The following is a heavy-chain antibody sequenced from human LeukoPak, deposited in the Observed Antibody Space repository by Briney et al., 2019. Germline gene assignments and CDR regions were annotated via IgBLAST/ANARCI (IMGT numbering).Heavy chain of an antibody. CDR2: IKQDGSEK. J-gene: IGHJ6*03. Sequence: GGSLRLSCAASGFIFSTFRMTWVRQAPGKGLEWVANIKQDGSEKYYGDSVKGRFTISRDNAKNSLYLQMNSLRAEDTAVYYCARDREVGGYYYYYYMDVWGKGTTVTVSS. CDR3: ARDREVGGYYYYYYMDV. V-gene: IGHV3-7*01. CDR1: GFIFSTFR.